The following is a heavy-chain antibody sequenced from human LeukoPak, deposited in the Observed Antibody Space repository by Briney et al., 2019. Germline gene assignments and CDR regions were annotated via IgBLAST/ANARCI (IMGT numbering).Heavy chain of an antibody. CDR1: GYTFTSYY. Sequence: ASVKVSCKASGYTFTSYYMHWVRQAPGQGLEWMGIINPSGGSTSYAQKFQGRVTMTRDTSTSTAYMELRSLRSDDTAVYYCARGGVLRYFDWLFAGETQRDYYYGMDVWGQGTTVTVSS. CDR3: ARGGVLRYFDWLFAGETQRDYYYGMDV. V-gene: IGHV1-46*01. CDR2: INPSGGST. J-gene: IGHJ6*02. D-gene: IGHD3-9*01.